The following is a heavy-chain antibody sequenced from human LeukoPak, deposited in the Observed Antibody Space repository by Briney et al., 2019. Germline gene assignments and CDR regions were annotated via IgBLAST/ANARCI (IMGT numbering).Heavy chain of an antibody. CDR2: ISYDGSNK. CDR3: ARGPYYYDSSGYLMHYYYYYMDV. V-gene: IGHV3-30*01. J-gene: IGHJ6*03. CDR1: GFTFSSYA. D-gene: IGHD3-22*01. Sequence: GGSLRLSCAASGFTFSSYAMPWVRQAPGKGLEWVAVISYDGSNKYYADSVKGRFTISRDNSKNTLYLQMNSLRAEDTAVYYCARGPYYYDSSGYLMHYYYYYMDVWGKGTTVTVSS.